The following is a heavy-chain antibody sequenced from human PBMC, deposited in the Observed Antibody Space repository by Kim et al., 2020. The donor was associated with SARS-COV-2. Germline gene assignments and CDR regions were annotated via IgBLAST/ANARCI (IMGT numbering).Heavy chain of an antibody. CDR2: IYYSGST. J-gene: IGHJ4*02. CDR3: ARWGTGSGKVFDY. Sequence: SETLSLTCTVSGGSISNYYWSWIRQPPGKGLEWIGYIYYSGSTSYNPSLESRVTISVDTSKNQFSLKLTSVTAADTAVYYCARWGTGSGKVFDYWGQGTLVTVSS. V-gene: IGHV4-59*08. D-gene: IGHD3-10*01. CDR1: GGSISNYY.